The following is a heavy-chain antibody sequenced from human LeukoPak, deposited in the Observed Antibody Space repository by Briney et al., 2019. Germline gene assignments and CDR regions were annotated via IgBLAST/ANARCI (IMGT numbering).Heavy chain of an antibody. CDR3: ARHFGYYGSGSFQVDY. Sequence: GESLKISCKGSGYSFTRYWISWVRQMPGQGLEWMGNFDPSDSYSNYSPSFQGHVIMSADKSISTAFLQWRSLKASDTAMYYCARHFGYYGSGSFQVDYWGQGTQVTVS. J-gene: IGHJ4*02. D-gene: IGHD3-10*01. V-gene: IGHV5-10-1*01. CDR2: FDPSDSYS. CDR1: GYSFTRYW.